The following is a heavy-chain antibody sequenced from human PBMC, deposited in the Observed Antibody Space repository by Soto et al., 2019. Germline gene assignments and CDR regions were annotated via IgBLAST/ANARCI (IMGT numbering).Heavy chain of an antibody. J-gene: IGHJ4*02. Sequence: ASVKVSCKASGYTFTSYYMHWVRQAPGQGLEWMGIINPSGGSTSYAQKFQGRVTMTRDTSTGTVYMELSSLGSEDTAVYYCARQLVRGVTLDYWGQGTLVTVSS. V-gene: IGHV1-46*01. CDR1: GYTFTSYY. CDR3: ARQLVRGVTLDY. D-gene: IGHD3-10*01. CDR2: INPSGGST.